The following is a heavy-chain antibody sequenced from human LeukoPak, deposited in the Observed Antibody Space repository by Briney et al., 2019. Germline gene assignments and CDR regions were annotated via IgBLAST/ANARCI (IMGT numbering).Heavy chain of an antibody. CDR2: ISGSGGST. J-gene: IGHJ5*02. V-gene: IGHV3-23*01. CDR3: ARASLPFVVRYFDWFLH. CDR1: GFTFSSYA. D-gene: IGHD3-9*01. Sequence: PGGSLRLSCAASGFTFSSYAMSWVRQAPGKGLEWVSAISGSGGSTYYADSVKGRFTISRDNSKNTLYLQMNSLRAEDTAVYYCARASLPFVVRYFDWFLHWGQGTLVTVSS.